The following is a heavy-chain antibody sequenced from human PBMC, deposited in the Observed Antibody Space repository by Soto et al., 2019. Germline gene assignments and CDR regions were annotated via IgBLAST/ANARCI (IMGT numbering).Heavy chain of an antibody. D-gene: IGHD3-22*01. Sequence: EVQLVESGGGLVKPGGSLRLSCAASGFTFSSYSMNWVRQAPGKGLEWVASISSSSSYIYYADSVKGRFTISRDNSKNTLYMQMNSLRAEDTALYYCARVRADYYASSGPLCWGQGTLVTVSS. CDR2: ISSSSSYI. CDR3: ARVRADYYASSGPLC. CDR1: GFTFSSYS. V-gene: IGHV3-21*01. J-gene: IGHJ4*02.